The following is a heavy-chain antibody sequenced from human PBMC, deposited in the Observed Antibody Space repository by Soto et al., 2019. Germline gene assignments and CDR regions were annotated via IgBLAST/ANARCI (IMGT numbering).Heavy chain of an antibody. D-gene: IGHD3-22*01. CDR1: GFTFSSYS. J-gene: IGHJ4*02. CDR3: ARDLTEHYYDSSGYYYVLGY. CDR2: ISSSSSTI. V-gene: IGHV3-48*02. Sequence: EVQLVESGGGLVQPGGSLRLSCAASGFTFSSYSMNWVRQAPGKGLEWVSYISSSSSTIYYADSVKGRFTISRDNAKNSLDLQMNSLRDEDTAVYYCARDLTEHYYDSSGYYYVLGYWGQGTLVTVSS.